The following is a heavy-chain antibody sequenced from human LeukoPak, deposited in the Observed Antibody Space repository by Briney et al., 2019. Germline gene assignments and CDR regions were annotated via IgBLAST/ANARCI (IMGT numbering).Heavy chain of an antibody. D-gene: IGHD1-26*01. CDR3: AREKSGSNAAFDY. V-gene: IGHV3-7*01. CDR2: IKQDGSQK. Sequence: GGSLRLSCAVSGFTFSTYWMSWARQAPGKGLEWVANIKQDGSQKYYVHSVKGRFTISRDNAKNSLYLQMNSLRAEDTAVYYCAREKSGSNAAFDYWGQGTLVTVSS. CDR1: GFTFSTYW. J-gene: IGHJ4*02.